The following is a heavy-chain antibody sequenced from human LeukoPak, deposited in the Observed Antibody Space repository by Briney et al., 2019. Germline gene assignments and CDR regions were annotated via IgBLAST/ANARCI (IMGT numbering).Heavy chain of an antibody. CDR1: GGSISSGGYY. D-gene: IGHD2-2*02. V-gene: IGHV4-31*03. J-gene: IGHJ4*02. CDR3: ARAGDYCSSTSCYKYFDY. Sequence: SETLSLTCTVSGGSISSGGYYWSWIRQHPGKGLEWIGYIYYSGSTYYNPPLKSRVTISVDTSKNQFSLKLSSVTAADTAVYYCARAGDYCSSTSCYKYFDYWGQGTLVTVSS. CDR2: IYYSGST.